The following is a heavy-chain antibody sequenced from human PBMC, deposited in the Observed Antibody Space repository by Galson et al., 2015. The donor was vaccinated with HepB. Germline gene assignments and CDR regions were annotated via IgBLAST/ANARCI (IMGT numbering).Heavy chain of an antibody. J-gene: IGHJ4*02. Sequence: SVKVSCKVSGYTLTELSMHWVRQAPGKGLEWMGGFDPEDGETIYAQKFQGRVTMTEDTSTDTAYMELSSLRSEDTAVYYCATGNYYGSGRASSVYYFDYWGQGTLVTVSS. CDR2: FDPEDGET. V-gene: IGHV1-24*01. CDR3: ATGNYYGSGRASSVYYFDY. CDR1: GYTLTELS. D-gene: IGHD3-10*01.